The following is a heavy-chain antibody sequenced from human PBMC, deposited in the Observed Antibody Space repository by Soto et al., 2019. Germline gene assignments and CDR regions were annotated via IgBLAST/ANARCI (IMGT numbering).Heavy chain of an antibody. J-gene: IGHJ4*02. D-gene: IGHD4-17*01. V-gene: IGHV4-34*01. CDR2: INHSGST. Sequence: SETLSLTCAVYGGSFSGYYWSWIRQPPGKGLEWIGEINHSGSTNYNPSLKSRVTISVDTSKNQFSLKLSSVTAADTAVYYCARPQGWANNGDYNYWGQGTLVTVSS. CDR3: ARPQGWANNGDYNY. CDR1: GGSFSGYY.